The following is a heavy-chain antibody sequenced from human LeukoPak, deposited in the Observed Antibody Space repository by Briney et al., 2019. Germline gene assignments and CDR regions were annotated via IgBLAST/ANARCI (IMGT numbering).Heavy chain of an antibody. Sequence: TGGSLRLSCAVSGFTFSNAGMSWVRQAPGKGLEWVGRIKSKTDGGTTDYAAPVKGRFTISRDDSKNTLYLQMNSLKTEDTAVYYCTTGYSSCYVGYWGPGTLVTVSS. CDR1: GFTFSNAG. CDR3: TTGYSSCYVGY. CDR2: IKSKTDGGTT. D-gene: IGHD5-18*01. V-gene: IGHV3-15*01. J-gene: IGHJ4*02.